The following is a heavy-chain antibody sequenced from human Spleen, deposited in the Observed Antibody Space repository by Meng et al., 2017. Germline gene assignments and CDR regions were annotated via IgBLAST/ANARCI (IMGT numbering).Heavy chain of an antibody. D-gene: IGHD6-13*01. V-gene: IGHV3-21*04. J-gene: IGHJ3*02. CDR2: ISSTSSYI. CDR3: AKGTWGSSWYRMAFDI. CDR1: GFTFSTYS. Sequence: GGSLRLSCAASGFTFSTYSINWVRQGPGKGLEWVSSISSTSSYIHYADSVKGRFTISRDNARNSLFLQMNSLRAEDTAAYYCAKGTWGSSWYRMAFDIWGQGTMVTVSS.